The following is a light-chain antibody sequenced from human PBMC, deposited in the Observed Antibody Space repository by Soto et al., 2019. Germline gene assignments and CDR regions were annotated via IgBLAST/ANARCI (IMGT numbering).Light chain of an antibody. CDR1: QSLRSTF. V-gene: IGKV3D-20*02. CDR3: QQRSNWPIT. J-gene: IGKJ5*01. Sequence: EIVLTQSPGTLSLSPGDSATLSCRTSQSLRSTFVAWYQVKTGQAPRLLIYDESSRPTDIPDRLSGSGSGTDLTLTISRLEPEDFALYYCQQRSNWPITCGQGTRLEIK. CDR2: DES.